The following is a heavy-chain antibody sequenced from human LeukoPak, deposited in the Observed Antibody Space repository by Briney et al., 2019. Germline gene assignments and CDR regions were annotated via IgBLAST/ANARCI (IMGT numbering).Heavy chain of an antibody. CDR2: IDPSDSRT. D-gene: IGHD2-21*02. Sequence: GGSLRLSCKGSGYRFTSYWITWVRQKPGKGLEWMGRIDPSDSRTNYSPPFEGHVTLSADKSITTVYLQWSSLKASDTAIYYCATECGGDCYSLDYWGQGTPVTVFS. CDR1: GYRFTSYW. CDR3: ATECGGDCYSLDY. J-gene: IGHJ4*02. V-gene: IGHV5-10-1*01.